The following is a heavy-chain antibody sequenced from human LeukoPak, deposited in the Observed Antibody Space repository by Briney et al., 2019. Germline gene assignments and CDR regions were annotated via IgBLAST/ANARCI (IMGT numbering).Heavy chain of an antibody. V-gene: IGHV3-21*01. CDR1: GFTFSSYS. Sequence: KPGGSLILSCAASGFTFSSYSRNWVRQAPGKGLEWVSPISSSSSYRYYANSLNGRFTISRDNDKNSLYLQMNSLRAEDTAVYYCARDYYDYVWGSLYYFDYWGQGTLVTVSS. CDR3: ARDYYDYVWGSLYYFDY. J-gene: IGHJ4*02. CDR2: ISSSSSYR. D-gene: IGHD3-16*01.